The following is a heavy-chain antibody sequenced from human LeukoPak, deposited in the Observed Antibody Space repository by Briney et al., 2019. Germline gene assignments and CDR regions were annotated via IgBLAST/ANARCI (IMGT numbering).Heavy chain of an antibody. V-gene: IGHV1-18*01. Sequence: ASVKVSCKASGYTFTSYGISWVRQAPGQGLEWMGWISAYNGNTNYAQKFQGRVTITADESTSTAYMELSSLRSEDTAVYYCARDSASSTYPTNYYYYYGMDVWGQGTTVTVSS. CDR2: ISAYNGNT. D-gene: IGHD2-2*01. CDR1: GYTFTSYG. CDR3: ARDSASSTYPTNYYYYYGMDV. J-gene: IGHJ6*02.